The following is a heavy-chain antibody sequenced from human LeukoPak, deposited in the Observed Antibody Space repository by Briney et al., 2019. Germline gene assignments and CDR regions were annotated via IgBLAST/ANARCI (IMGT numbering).Heavy chain of an antibody. V-gene: IGHV3-21*01. Sequence: GGSLRLSCAASGFTFSSYSMNWVRQAPGKGLEWVSSISSSSSYIYYADSVKGRFTISRDNAKNSLYLQMNSLRAEDTAVYYCARPRYSSSWYFDYWGKGTLVTVSS. J-gene: IGHJ4*02. CDR2: ISSSSSYI. D-gene: IGHD6-13*01. CDR1: GFTFSSYS. CDR3: ARPRYSSSWYFDY.